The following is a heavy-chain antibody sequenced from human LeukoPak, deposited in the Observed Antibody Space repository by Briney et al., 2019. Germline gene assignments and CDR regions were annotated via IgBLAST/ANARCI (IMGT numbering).Heavy chain of an antibody. CDR2: IRTKDYGGTA. Sequence: RAGGSLRLSCTASGFTFGDHPMTWVRQAPGQGLEWVSFIRTKDYGGTAEYAASVKGRFTISRGDSRSIVYLQMDSLKVEDSGVYFCIRGYSTLPFWGQGTRVTVSS. CDR3: IRGYSTLPF. D-gene: IGHD4-11*01. CDR1: GFTFGDHP. J-gene: IGHJ4*02. V-gene: IGHV3-49*04.